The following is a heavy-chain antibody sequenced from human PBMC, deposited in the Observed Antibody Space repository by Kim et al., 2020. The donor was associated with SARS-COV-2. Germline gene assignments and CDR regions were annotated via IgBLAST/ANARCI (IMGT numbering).Heavy chain of an antibody. CDR2: IIPIFGTA. CDR1: GGTFSSYA. CDR3: AREPSGGDWPGVNFQH. J-gene: IGHJ1*01. D-gene: IGHD2-21*02. Sequence: SVKVSCKASGGTFSSYAISWVRQAPGQGLEWMGGIIPIFGTANYAQKFQGRVTITADESTSTAYMELCSLRSEDTAVYYCAREPSGGDWPGVNFQHWGQGTLVTVAS. V-gene: IGHV1-69*13.